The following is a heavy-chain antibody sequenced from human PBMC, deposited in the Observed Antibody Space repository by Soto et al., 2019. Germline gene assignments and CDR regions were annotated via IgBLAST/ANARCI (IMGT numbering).Heavy chain of an antibody. D-gene: IGHD1-26*01. CDR2: IYYSGST. CDR3: ARWPHAGEGSGHAYYIGLDV. Sequence: QVRLQESGPGLVKPSETLSLSCLVSGDSVGNGPYYWSWIRQSPGEGLEWIAYIYYSGSTNVNPSLESRVNISIDMSKKQFSLRLISVTAADTAVYYCARWPHAGEGSGHAYYIGLDVWGQGTMVTVSS. CDR1: GDSVGNGPYY. J-gene: IGHJ6*02. V-gene: IGHV4-61*01.